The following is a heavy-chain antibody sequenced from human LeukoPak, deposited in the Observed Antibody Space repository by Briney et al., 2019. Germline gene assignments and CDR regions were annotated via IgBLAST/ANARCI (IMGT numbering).Heavy chain of an antibody. V-gene: IGHV1-46*01. J-gene: IGHJ6*02. Sequence: AASVTVSRTSSGYSLTTYYMHWVRQAPGQGLEWMAIINPSGGSTNYAQKFQGRVTMTRDTPTNTVYMELSSLRTEDTAVYYCASVYLYGMDVWGQGTTVTVSS. D-gene: IGHD2-8*01. CDR1: GYSLTTYY. CDR3: ASVYLYGMDV. CDR2: INPSGGST.